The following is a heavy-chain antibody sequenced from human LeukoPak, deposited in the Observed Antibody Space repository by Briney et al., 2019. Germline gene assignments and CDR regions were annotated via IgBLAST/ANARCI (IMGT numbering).Heavy chain of an antibody. CDR3: ARHAKSAYYYGMDV. J-gene: IGHJ6*02. D-gene: IGHD4/OR15-4a*01. CDR1: GYSFNNYW. V-gene: IGHV5-51*01. CDR2: IYPGDSDT. Sequence: GESLKISCKGAGYSFNNYWIGWVRQMPGRGLEWMGIIYPGDSDTRYSPSFQGQVTISADKSISTPYLQWSSLKASDTAMYYCARHAKSAYYYGMDVWGQGTTVTVSS.